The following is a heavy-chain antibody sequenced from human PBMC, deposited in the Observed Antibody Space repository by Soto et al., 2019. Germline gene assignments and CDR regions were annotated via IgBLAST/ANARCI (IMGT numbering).Heavy chain of an antibody. J-gene: IGHJ4*02. CDR1: GFTFSSFA. CDR3: AKAGSSGWFFDY. D-gene: IGHD6-19*01. CDR2: ISDSGGST. V-gene: IGHV3-23*01. Sequence: GGSLRLSFAASGFTFSSFAMSWVRQAPGKGLEWVSVISDSGGSTYYADSVKGRFTISRDNSKNTQFLQMNSLRADDTAVYYCAKAGSSGWFFDYWGQGALVTVSS.